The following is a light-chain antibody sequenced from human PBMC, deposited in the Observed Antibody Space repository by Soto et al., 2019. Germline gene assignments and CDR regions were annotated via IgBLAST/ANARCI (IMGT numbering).Light chain of an antibody. J-gene: IGLJ3*02. Sequence: QSVLTQPPSASGTPGQRVTISCSGSSSNIGSNYVYWYQQLPGTAPKLLIYRNNQRPSGVPDRFSGSKSGTSASLAISGLWSEDEADYYCAAWDDSLSGRVLGGGTKLTVL. CDR3: AAWDDSLSGRV. V-gene: IGLV1-47*03. CDR1: SSNIGSNY. CDR2: RNN.